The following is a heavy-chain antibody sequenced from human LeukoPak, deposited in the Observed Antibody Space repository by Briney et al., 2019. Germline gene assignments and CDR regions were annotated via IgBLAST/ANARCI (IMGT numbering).Heavy chain of an antibody. V-gene: IGHV3-23*01. Sequence: SLRLSCAASGFTFSSYAMSWVRQAPGKGLEWVSVISGSGGRTYYADSVKGRFTISRDNSKNTLYVQMNSLRAEDTAVYYCAKDLLAATIDYYFDYWGQGTLVTVSS. CDR1: GFTFSSYA. CDR3: AKDLLAATIDYYFDY. D-gene: IGHD5-12*01. J-gene: IGHJ4*02. CDR2: ISGSGGRT.